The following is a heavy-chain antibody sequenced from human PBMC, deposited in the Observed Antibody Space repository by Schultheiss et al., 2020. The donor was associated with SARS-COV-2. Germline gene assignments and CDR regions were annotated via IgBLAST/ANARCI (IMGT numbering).Heavy chain of an antibody. CDR1: GFSLSTNAMC. CDR2: IYWNDDK. D-gene: IGHD6-25*01. V-gene: IGHV2-5*01. J-gene: IGHJ6*02. Sequence: SGPTLVKPTQTLTLTCTFSGFSLSTNAMCVSWIRQPPGKALEWLALIYWNDDKRYSPSLKSRLTITKDTSKNQVVLTMTNMDPVDTATYYCARIPGFSSGDPGGMDVWGQGTTVTVSS. CDR3: ARIPGFSSGDPGGMDV.